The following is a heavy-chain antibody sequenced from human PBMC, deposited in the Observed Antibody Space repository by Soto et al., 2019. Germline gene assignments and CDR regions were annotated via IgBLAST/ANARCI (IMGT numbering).Heavy chain of an antibody. CDR3: AKVRRYCSGGSCFFSAFDI. CDR1: GFTFSSYA. D-gene: IGHD2-15*01. J-gene: IGHJ3*02. V-gene: IGHV3-23*01. Sequence: PGGSLRLSCAASGFTFSSYAMSWVRQAPGKGLEWVSAISGSGGSTYYADSVKGRFTISRDNSRNTLYLQMNSLRAEDTAVYYCAKVRRYCSGGSCFFSAFDIWGQGTMVTVSS. CDR2: ISGSGGST.